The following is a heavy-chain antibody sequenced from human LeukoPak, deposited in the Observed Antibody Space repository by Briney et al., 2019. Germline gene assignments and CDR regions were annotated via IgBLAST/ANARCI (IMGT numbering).Heavy chain of an antibody. CDR3: AREGIVVVVAATGGFDY. V-gene: IGHV3-33*01. CDR2: IWYDGSNK. CDR1: GFTFSSYG. D-gene: IGHD2-15*01. Sequence: PGRSLRLSCAASGFTFSSYGMHWVRQAPGKGLEWVAVIWYDGSNKYYADSVKGRSTISRDNSKNTLYLQMNSLRAEDTAVYYCAREGIVVVVAATGGFDYWGQGTLVTVSS. J-gene: IGHJ4*02.